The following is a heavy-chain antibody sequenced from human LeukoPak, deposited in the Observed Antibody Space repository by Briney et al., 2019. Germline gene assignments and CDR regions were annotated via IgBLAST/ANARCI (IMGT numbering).Heavy chain of an antibody. CDR2: IIPIFGTA. V-gene: IGHV1-69*06. D-gene: IGHD6-13*01. Sequence: ASVKVSCKASGGTFSSYAISWVRQAPGQGLEWMGGIIPIFGTANYAQKFQGRVTITADKSTSTAYMELSSLRSEDTAVYYCASAKRQQLVLGNWFDPWGQGTLVTVSS. CDR1: GGTFSSYA. J-gene: IGHJ5*02. CDR3: ASAKRQQLVLGNWFDP.